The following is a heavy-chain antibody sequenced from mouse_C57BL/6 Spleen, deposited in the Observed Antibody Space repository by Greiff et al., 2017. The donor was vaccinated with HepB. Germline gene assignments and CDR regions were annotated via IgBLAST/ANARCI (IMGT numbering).Heavy chain of an antibody. Sequence: VQVVESGAELVKPGASVKLSCKASGYTFTSYWMQWVKQRPGQGLEWIGEIDPSDSYTNYNQKFKGKATLTVDTSSSTAYMQLSSLTSEDSAVYYCARGGTTVVATDYWGQGTTLTVSS. CDR3: ARGGTTVVATDY. CDR2: IDPSDSYT. D-gene: IGHD1-1*01. J-gene: IGHJ2*01. V-gene: IGHV1-50*01. CDR1: GYTFTSYW.